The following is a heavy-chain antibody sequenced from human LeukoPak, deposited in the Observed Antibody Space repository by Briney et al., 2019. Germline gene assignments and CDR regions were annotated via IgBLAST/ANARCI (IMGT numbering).Heavy chain of an antibody. CDR1: GYTFTSYY. D-gene: IGHD3-3*01. CDR3: ARARGRFGDFDY. Sequence: GATVKVSCKASGYTFTSYYMHWVRQAPGQGLEWMGIINPSGGSTSYAQKFQGRVTMTRDTSTSTVYMELSSLRSEDTAVYYCARARGRFGDFDYWGQGTLVTVSS. CDR2: INPSGGST. J-gene: IGHJ4*02. V-gene: IGHV1-46*01.